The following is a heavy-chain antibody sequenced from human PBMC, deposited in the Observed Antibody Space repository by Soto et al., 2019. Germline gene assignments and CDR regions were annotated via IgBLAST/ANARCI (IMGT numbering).Heavy chain of an antibody. CDR2: ITSSGNTM. CDR3: ARDIGSGYDVGYFDN. V-gene: IGHV3-11*01. J-gene: IGHJ4*02. CDR1: IFTIRHYY. Sequence: GGSLRLSCAASIFTIRHYYMNWIRQAPGKGLEWVSSITSSGNTMYYADSVKGRFTISRDNAKNSLYLQMNSLRAEDTAVYYCARDIGSGYDVGYFDNWGQGTLVTVSS. D-gene: IGHD5-12*01.